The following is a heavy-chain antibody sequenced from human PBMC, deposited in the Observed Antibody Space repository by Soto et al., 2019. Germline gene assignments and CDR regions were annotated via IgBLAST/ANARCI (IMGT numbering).Heavy chain of an antibody. J-gene: IGHJ3*02. CDR1: GGSISSSDYY. Sequence: SETLSLTCTVSGGSISSSDYYWSWIRQPPGKGLEWIGYIYYSGSTYYNPSLKSRVTISLDTSKNQFSLKLSSVTAADTAVYYCARVQLFAFDIWGQGTMVTVSS. D-gene: IGHD4-4*01. CDR2: IYYSGST. V-gene: IGHV4-30-4*01. CDR3: ARVQLFAFDI.